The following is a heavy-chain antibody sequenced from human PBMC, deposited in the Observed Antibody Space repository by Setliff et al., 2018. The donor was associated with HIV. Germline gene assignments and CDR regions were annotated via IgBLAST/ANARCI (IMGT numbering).Heavy chain of an antibody. Sequence: ASVKVSCKASGYTFTGNYIHWVRQAPGQGLEWMGWINPNSGDTNYAQKFQGRVTLTRDTSITTAYMELRRLTSDDTAVYYCAKFYGDYHAFDIWGQGTMVTVSS. V-gene: IGHV1-2*02. CDR2: INPNSGDT. D-gene: IGHD4-17*01. CDR3: AKFYGDYHAFDI. J-gene: IGHJ3*02. CDR1: GYTFTGNY.